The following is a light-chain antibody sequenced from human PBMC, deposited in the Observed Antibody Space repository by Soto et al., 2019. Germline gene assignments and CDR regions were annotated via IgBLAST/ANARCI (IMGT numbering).Light chain of an antibody. CDR2: YDD. Sequence: QLVLTQPPSVSGAPRQTVTISCSGSNSNIGNNAVNWYQQFAGKAPKLVMYYDDLLPLGVSDRFSGSKSGTSASLAISGLQSEDEATYYCEAWDDSLDGPVFGGGTKLTVL. J-gene: IGLJ3*02. CDR1: NSNIGNNA. CDR3: EAWDDSLDGPV. V-gene: IGLV1-36*01.